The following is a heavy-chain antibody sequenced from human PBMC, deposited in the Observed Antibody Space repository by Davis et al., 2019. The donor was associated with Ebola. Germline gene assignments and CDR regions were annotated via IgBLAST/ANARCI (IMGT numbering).Heavy chain of an antibody. V-gene: IGHV4-4*07. CDR2: IYTSGST. J-gene: IGHJ3*02. Sequence: SETLSLTCTVSGGSISSYYWSWIRQPAGKGLEWIGRIYTSGSTNYNPSLKSRVTMSVDTSKNQFSLKLSSVTAADTAVYYCARDGYDFWSGSLGAFDIWGQGTMVTVSS. D-gene: IGHD3-3*01. CDR1: GGSISSYY. CDR3: ARDGYDFWSGSLGAFDI.